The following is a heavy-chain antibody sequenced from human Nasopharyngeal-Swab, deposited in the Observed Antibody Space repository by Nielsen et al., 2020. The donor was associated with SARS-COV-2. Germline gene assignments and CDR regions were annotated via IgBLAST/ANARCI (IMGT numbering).Heavy chain of an antibody. CDR1: GGSFSGHQ. D-gene: IGHD3-22*01. CDR2: VRHGGGT. J-gene: IGHJ3*02. Sequence: SQTLSLTCAVYGGSFSGHQWSWVRQPPGKGLEWIGEVRHGGGTNYNPSLKSRVTISVATSKNQFSVKLTSVTAADSAVYYCARHRNNYYSSSFSAAFDIWGQGTMVTVSS. CDR3: ARHRNNYYSSSFSAAFDI. V-gene: IGHV4-34*01.